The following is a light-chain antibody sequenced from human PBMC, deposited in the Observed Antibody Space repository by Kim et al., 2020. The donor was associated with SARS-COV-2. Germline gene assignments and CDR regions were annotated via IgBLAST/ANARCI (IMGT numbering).Light chain of an antibody. J-gene: IGKJ2*01. V-gene: IGKV3D-15*01. CDR3: QQYNQWMYT. Sequence: VAPGERATLSCRASQSVSSNLAWYQKKPGQAPRLVIYGASTRAAGVPARFSGSVSGAEFTLTISNRQPEDCAVYYCQQYNQWMYTFGQGTKVDIK. CDR2: GAS. CDR1: QSVSSN.